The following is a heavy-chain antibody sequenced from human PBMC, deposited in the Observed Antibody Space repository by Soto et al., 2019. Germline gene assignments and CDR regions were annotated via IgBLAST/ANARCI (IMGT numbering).Heavy chain of an antibody. CDR1: GFTFSSYA. J-gene: IGHJ3*02. Sequence: EVQLLESGGGLVQPGGSLRLSCAASGFTFSSYAMSWVRQAPGKGLEWVSAISGSGGSTYYADSVRGRFTISRDNSKNTLYLQMNSLRAEDTAVYYWAKETRSLGDAFDIWGQVTMVTVSS. V-gene: IGHV3-23*01. CDR3: AKETRSLGDAFDI. CDR2: ISGSGGST. D-gene: IGHD3-16*01.